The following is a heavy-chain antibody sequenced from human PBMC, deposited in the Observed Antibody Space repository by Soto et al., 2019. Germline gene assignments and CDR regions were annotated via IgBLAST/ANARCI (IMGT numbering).Heavy chain of an antibody. CDR1: GYTFTSYG. J-gene: IGHJ4*02. CDR2: ISAYNGNT. CDR3: ARERGNAAGQYYFDY. D-gene: IGHD6-19*01. Sequence: ASVKVSCKASGYTFTSYGISWVRQAPGQGLEWMGWISAYNGNTNYAQKFQGRVTITADKSTSTAYMELSSLRSEDTAVYYCARERGNAAGQYYFDYWGQGTLVTVSS. V-gene: IGHV1-18*01.